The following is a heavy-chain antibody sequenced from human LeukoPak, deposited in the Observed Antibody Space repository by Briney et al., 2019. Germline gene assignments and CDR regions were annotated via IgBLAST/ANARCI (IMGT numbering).Heavy chain of an antibody. CDR2: ISGSGGST. CDR3: AKSRRITIFGVVNTDYYYYGMDV. V-gene: IGHV3-23*01. D-gene: IGHD3-3*01. CDR1: GFTFSSYA. J-gene: IGHJ6*02. Sequence: QPGGSLRLSCAASGFTFSSYAMSWVRQAPGKGLEWVSGISGSGGSTYYADFVRDRFTISSGNSKNTLYLQMNILKAGDTAVPFFAKSRRITIFGVVNTDYYYYGMDVWGQGATVTVSS.